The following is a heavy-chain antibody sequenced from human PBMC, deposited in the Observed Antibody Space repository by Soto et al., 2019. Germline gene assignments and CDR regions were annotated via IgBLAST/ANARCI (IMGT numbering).Heavy chain of an antibody. J-gene: IGHJ6*03. Sequence: PGGSLRLSCAASGFTFSSYGMHWVRQAPGKGLEWVAVIWYDGSNKYYADSVKGRFTISRDNSKNTLYLQMNSLRAEDTAVYYCAREDTGSGSYTKIAWVSPYYYYMDVWGKGTTVTVSS. CDR2: IWYDGSNK. V-gene: IGHV3-33*01. CDR3: AREDTGSGSYTKIAWVSPYYYYMDV. CDR1: GFTFSSYG. D-gene: IGHD3-10*01.